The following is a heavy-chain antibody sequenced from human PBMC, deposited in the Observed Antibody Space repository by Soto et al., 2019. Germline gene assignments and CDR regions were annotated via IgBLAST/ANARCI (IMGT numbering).Heavy chain of an antibody. V-gene: IGHV4-39*01. J-gene: IGHJ3*02. CDR2: IYYSGST. D-gene: IGHD2-2*01. CDR1: GGSISSSSYY. CDR3: ARGGRGGYQDAFDI. Sequence: QLQLQESGPGLVKPSETLSLTCTVSGGSISSSSYYWGWIRQPPGKGLEWIGSIYYSGSTYYNPSLNSRATISVDTAKTQFSLKLSSVTAADTAVYYCARGGRGGYQDAFDIWGHGTMVTVSS.